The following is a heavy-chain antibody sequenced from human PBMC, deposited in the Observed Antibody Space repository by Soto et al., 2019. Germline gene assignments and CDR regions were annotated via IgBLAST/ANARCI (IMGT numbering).Heavy chain of an antibody. Sequence: ASVKVSCKASGYTFTGYYMHWVRQAPGQGLEWMGWINPNSGGTNYAQKFQGWVTMTRDTSISTAYMELSRLRSDDTAVYYCARGNEVVSGYPPLDFDYWGQGTLVTVYS. D-gene: IGHD3-22*01. CDR2: INPNSGGT. V-gene: IGHV1-2*04. CDR1: GYTFTGYY. J-gene: IGHJ4*02. CDR3: ARGNEVVSGYPPLDFDY.